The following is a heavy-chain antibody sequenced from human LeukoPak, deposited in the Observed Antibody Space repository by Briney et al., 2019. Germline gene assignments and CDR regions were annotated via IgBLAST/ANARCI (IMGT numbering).Heavy chain of an antibody. CDR2: ISSSSSTI. J-gene: IGHJ5*02. CDR1: GFTFSSYS. CDR3: ARDSRRYCSSTSCYNWFDP. V-gene: IGHV3-48*02. D-gene: IGHD2-2*01. Sequence: GGSLRLSCAASGFTFSSYSMNWVRQAPGEGLEWVSYISSSSSTIYYADSVKGRFTISRDNAKNSLYLQMNSLRDEDTAVYYCARDSRRYCSSTSCYNWFDPWGQGTLVTVSS.